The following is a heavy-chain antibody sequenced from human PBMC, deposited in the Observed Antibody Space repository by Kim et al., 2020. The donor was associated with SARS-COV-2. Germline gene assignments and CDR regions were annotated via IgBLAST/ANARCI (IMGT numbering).Heavy chain of an antibody. Sequence: GGSLRLSCAASGFTFSSYWMSWVRQAPGKGLEWVANIKQDGSEKYYVDSVKGRFTISRDNAKNSLYLQMNSLRAEDTAVYYCARDRLRPPYYYGSGDPGYWGQGTLVTVSS. J-gene: IGHJ4*02. CDR3: ARDRLRPPYYYGSGDPGY. CDR1: GFTFSSYW. V-gene: IGHV3-7*03. D-gene: IGHD3-10*01. CDR2: IKQDGSEK.